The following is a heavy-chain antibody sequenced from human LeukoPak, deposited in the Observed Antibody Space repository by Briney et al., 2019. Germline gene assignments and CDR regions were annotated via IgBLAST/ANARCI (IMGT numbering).Heavy chain of an antibody. CDR1: GFTFSSYV. J-gene: IGHJ6*03. CDR3: ARDSIESDCSGGSCPPYYYYYMDV. V-gene: IGHV3-30-3*01. D-gene: IGHD2-15*01. Sequence: GGSLRLSCAASGFTFSSYVMYWVRQAPGKGLEWVAVISYDGSNKYYADSVKGRFTISRDNSKNTLYLQMNSLRAEDTAVYYCARDSIESDCSGGSCPPYYYYYMDVWGKGTTVTVSS. CDR2: ISYDGSNK.